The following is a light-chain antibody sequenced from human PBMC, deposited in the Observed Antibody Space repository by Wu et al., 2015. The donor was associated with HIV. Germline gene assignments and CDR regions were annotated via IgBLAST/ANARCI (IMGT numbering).Light chain of an antibody. V-gene: IGKV3-20*01. CDR3: QQYGGSPQT. CDR2: GAS. CDR1: QRVRSSY. J-gene: IGKJ1*01. Sequence: EIVLTQSPGTLSLSPGERVTLSCRASQRVRSSYLAWYQQKPGQAPMLLIYGASNRATGIPDRFSGSGSGTDFSLTISRLEPEDFAVYYCQQYGGSPQTFGQGTKVEIK.